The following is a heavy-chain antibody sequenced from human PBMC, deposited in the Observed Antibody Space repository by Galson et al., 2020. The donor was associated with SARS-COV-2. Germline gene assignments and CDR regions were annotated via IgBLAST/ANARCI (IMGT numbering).Heavy chain of an antibody. CDR3: VRSEVVIANPKGFQN. CDR2: ISWDSVTI. D-gene: IGHD2-21*01. Sequence: SLKISCVASGFKFDNYAIHWVRQRPAMGLEWVSGISWDSVTIEYADSVKGRFTISRDDAASSAYLQMDSLKLEDSALYYCVRSEVVIANPKGFQNWGQGTLVTVSS. J-gene: IGHJ4*02. CDR1: GFKFDNYA. V-gene: IGHV3-9*01.